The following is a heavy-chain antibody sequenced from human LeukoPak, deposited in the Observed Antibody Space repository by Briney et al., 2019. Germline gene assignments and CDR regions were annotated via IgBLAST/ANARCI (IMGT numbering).Heavy chain of an antibody. CDR1: GDSISSYY. V-gene: IGHV4-59*08. J-gene: IGHJ4*02. CDR2: IYFSGRT. D-gene: IGHD2-2*01. Sequence: PSETLSLTCTVSGDSISSYYWSWIRQPPGKGLEWIGDIYFSGRTSYNPSLKSRVTISIDTSKNQFSLKLSSVTAAVTAVYYCARRCSSASCSFDYWGQGTLVTVSS. CDR3: ARRCSSASCSFDY.